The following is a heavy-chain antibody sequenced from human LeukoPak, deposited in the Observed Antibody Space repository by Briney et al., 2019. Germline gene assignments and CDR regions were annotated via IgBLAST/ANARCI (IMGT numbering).Heavy chain of an antibody. CDR3: ARGYSSSWYFLYNWFDP. D-gene: IGHD6-13*01. J-gene: IGHJ5*02. V-gene: IGHV4-34*01. Sequence: SETLSLTCAVYGGSFSGYYWSWIRQPPGKGLEWIGEINHSGSTNYNPSLKSRVTISVDTSKNQFSLKLSSVTAADTAVYYCARGYSSSWYFLYNWFDPWGQGTLVTVSS. CDR1: GGSFSGYY. CDR2: INHSGST.